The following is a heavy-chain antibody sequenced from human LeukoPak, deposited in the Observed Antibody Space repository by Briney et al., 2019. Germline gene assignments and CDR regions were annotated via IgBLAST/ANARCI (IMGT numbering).Heavy chain of an antibody. CDR2: IHYRGTT. V-gene: IGHV4-39*01. D-gene: IGHD6-19*01. CDR1: GGSISSSTYY. CDR3: AVSLAQGIAVTFDY. J-gene: IGHJ4*02. Sequence: SETLSLTCTVSGGSISSSTYYWGWIRQPPGKGLEWIGSIHYRGTTYYNPSLKSRVTISVDTSKNQFSLKLTSVTAADTAVYYCAVSLAQGIAVTFDYWGQGTLVTVSS.